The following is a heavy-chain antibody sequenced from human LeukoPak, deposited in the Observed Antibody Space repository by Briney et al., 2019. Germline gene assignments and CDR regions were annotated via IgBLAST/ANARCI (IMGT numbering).Heavy chain of an antibody. V-gene: IGHV3-30*04. CDR1: GFTFSNYV. CDR2: ISYDGSDI. Sequence: GGSLRLSCAASGFTFSNYVMHWVRQAPGKGLEWLAIISYDGSDIHYADSVKGRFTISRDNAKNSLYLQMNSLRAEDTALYYCARGGELLWDYFFDYWGQGTLVTVSS. D-gene: IGHD3-10*01. CDR3: ARGGELLWDYFFDY. J-gene: IGHJ4*02.